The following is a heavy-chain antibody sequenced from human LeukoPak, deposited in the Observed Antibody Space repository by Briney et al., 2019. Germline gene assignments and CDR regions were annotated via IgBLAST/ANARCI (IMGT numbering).Heavy chain of an antibody. J-gene: IGHJ4*02. CDR2: ISSSSSAI. V-gene: IGHV3-48*01. CDR3: ARDQQLWTLRGTLDY. Sequence: GGSLRLSCAASGFTFSSYSMNWVRQAPGKGLEWVSYISSSSSAIYYADSVKGRFTISRDNAKNSLYLQMNSLRAEDTAVYYCARDQQLWTLRGTLDYWGQGTLVTVSS. CDR1: GFTFSSYS. D-gene: IGHD5-18*01.